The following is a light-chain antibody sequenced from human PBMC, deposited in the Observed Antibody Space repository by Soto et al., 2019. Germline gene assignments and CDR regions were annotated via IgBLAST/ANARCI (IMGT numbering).Light chain of an antibody. CDR1: SGHNNYA. V-gene: IGLV4-69*02. J-gene: IGLJ1*01. CDR2: LNNDGSH. CDR3: QTWDAGILV. Sequence: QSVLTQSPSASASLGASVKLTCTLSSGHNNYAIAWHQQQPEKGPRFLMRLNNDGSHNKGDGIPDRFSGSSSGAERGLIISGLRTEDEADYYCQTWDAGILVFGAGTKLTVL.